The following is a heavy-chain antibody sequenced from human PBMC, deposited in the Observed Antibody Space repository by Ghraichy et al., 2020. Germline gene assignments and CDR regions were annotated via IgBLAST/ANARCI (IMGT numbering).Heavy chain of an antibody. CDR1: GGSFSGYY. J-gene: IGHJ5*02. V-gene: IGHV4-34*01. CDR3: ARGISRHPRRTPFDP. D-gene: IGHD1/OR15-1a*01. Sequence: SETLSLTCAVYGGSFSGYYWSWIRQPPGKGLEWIGEINHSGSTNYNPSLKSRVTISVDTSKNQFSLKLSSVTAADTAVYYCARGISRHPRRTPFDPWGQGTLVTVSS. CDR2: INHSGST.